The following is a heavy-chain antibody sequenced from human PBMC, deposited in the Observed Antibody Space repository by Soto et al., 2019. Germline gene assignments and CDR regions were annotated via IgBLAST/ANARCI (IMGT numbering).Heavy chain of an antibody. D-gene: IGHD1-26*01. Sequence: SVKVSCKASGGTFSSYAISWVRQAPGQGLEWMGGIIPIFGTANYAQKFQGRVTITADESTSTAYMELSSLRSEDTAVYYCASHSGQAAYLCYWGQGTLVTVSS. J-gene: IGHJ4*02. V-gene: IGHV1-69*13. CDR1: GGTFSSYA. CDR3: ASHSGQAAYLCY. CDR2: IIPIFGTA.